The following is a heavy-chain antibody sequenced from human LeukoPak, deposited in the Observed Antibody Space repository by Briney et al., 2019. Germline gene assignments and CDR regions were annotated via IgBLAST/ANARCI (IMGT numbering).Heavy chain of an antibody. V-gene: IGHV1-69*13. D-gene: IGHD3-10*01. CDR2: IVPIFGTT. Sequence: SVKVSCKASGGTFSSYAINWVRQVPGQGLEWMGRIVPIFGTTNYAQNFQGRVTITADESTSTAYMELSSLRSEDTAVYYCTRSRGSGSYLDYWGQGTLVTVSS. CDR3: TRSRGSGSYLDY. CDR1: GGTFSSYA. J-gene: IGHJ4*02.